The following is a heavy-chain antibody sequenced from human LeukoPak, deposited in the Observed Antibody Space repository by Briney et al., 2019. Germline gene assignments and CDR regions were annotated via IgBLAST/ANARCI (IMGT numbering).Heavy chain of an antibody. CDR1: GFTFSSYG. Sequence: GGSLRLSCAASGFTFSSYGMHWVRQAPGKGLEWVAVISYDGSNKYYADSVKGRFTISRDNSKNTLYLQMNSLRAEDTAVYYCAKELGIAAAGSNLAFDYWGQGTLVTVSS. CDR3: AKELGIAAAGSNLAFDY. V-gene: IGHV3-30*18. J-gene: IGHJ4*02. CDR2: ISYDGSNK. D-gene: IGHD6-13*01.